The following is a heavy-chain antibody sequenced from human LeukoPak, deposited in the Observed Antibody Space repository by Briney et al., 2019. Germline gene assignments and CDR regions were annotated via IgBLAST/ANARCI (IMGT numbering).Heavy chain of an antibody. D-gene: IGHD2-2*02. CDR3: AREGDLYCSSTSCYNNYYYYGMDV. J-gene: IGHJ6*02. CDR1: GYTFTGYY. CDR2: INPNSGGT. V-gene: IGHV1-2*02. Sequence: GASVKVSCKASGYTFTGYYMHWVRQAPGQGLEWMGWINPNSGGTNYAQKFQGRVTMTRDTSISTAYMELSRLRSDDTAVYYCAREGDLYCSSTSCYNNYYYYGMDVWGQGTTVTVSS.